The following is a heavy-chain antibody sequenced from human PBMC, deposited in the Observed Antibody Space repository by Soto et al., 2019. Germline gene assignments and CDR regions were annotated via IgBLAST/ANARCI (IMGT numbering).Heavy chain of an antibody. D-gene: IGHD3-10*01. CDR1: GFTFSSYG. J-gene: IGHJ4*02. CDR2: ISYDGSNK. CDR3: ALWFGELSS. Sequence: GGSLRLSCAASGFTFSSYGMHWVRQAPGKGLEWVAVISYDGSNKYYADSVKGRFTISRDNSKNTLYLQMNSLRAEDTAVYYCALWFGELSSWGQGTLVTVSS. V-gene: IGHV3-30*03.